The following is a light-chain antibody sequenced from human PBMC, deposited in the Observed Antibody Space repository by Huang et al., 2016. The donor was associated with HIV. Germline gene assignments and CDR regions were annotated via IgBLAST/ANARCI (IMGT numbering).Light chain of an antibody. CDR3: QQYNNWPRT. J-gene: IGKJ1*01. CDR1: QSVNSN. Sequence: EIVMTQSPATLSVSPGERATLSCRASQSVNSNLAWYQQKPGQAPRLLIYGASTMATGVPARFSGSGSGTEFTLAISSLQSEDSAVYYCQQYNNWPRTFGQGTKVEIK. CDR2: GAS. V-gene: IGKV3-15*01.